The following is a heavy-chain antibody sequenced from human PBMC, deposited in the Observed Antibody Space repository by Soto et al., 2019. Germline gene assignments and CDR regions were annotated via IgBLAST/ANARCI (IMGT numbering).Heavy chain of an antibody. V-gene: IGHV1-69*01. CDR3: ARDRAGTYGMDV. D-gene: IGHD1-26*01. CDR1: GGTFSSYA. CDR2: IIPIFGTA. Sequence: QVQLVQSGAEVKKPGSSVKVSCKASGGTFSSYAISWVRQVPGQGLEWMGGIIPIFGTANYAQQFQGRVTITADESTSTAYMELSSLRSEDTAVYYCARDRAGTYGMDVWGQGTTVTVSS. J-gene: IGHJ6*02.